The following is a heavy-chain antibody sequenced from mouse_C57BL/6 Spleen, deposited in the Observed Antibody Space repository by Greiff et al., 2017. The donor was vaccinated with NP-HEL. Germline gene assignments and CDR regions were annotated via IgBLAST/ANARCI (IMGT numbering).Heavy chain of an antibody. J-gene: IGHJ1*03. Sequence: QVQLKESGPELVKPGASVKISCKASGYAFSSSWMNWVKQRPGKGLEWIGRIYPGDGDTNYNGKFKGKATLTEDKSSSTAYMQLSSLTSEDAAVYCCAREQVWYFDVWGTGTTVTVSS. CDR1: GYAFSSSW. V-gene: IGHV1-82*01. CDR2: IYPGDGDT. CDR3: AREQVWYFDV.